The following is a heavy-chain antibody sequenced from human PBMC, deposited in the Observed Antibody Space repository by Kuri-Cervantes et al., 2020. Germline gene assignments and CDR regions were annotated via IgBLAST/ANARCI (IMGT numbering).Heavy chain of an antibody. D-gene: IGHD3-3*01. J-gene: IGHJ4*02. CDR3: ARGEDLLRFLECYQN. Sequence: ASVKVSCKASGYTFTSYGISWVRQAPGQGLEWMGWISAYNGNTNYAQKFQGRVTMTRDTSISTAYMELSRLRSDDTAVYYCARGEDLLRFLECYQNWGQGTLVTVSS. CDR2: ISAYNGNT. V-gene: IGHV1-18*01. CDR1: GYTFTSYG.